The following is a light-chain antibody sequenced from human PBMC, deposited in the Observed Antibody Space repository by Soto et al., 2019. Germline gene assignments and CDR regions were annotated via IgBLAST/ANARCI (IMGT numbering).Light chain of an antibody. J-gene: IGKJ1*01. CDR2: SAS. V-gene: IGKV3-20*01. CDR1: QSVRSDY. Sequence: EIVWTQSPGTLSLSPGERATLSCRASQSVRSDYLAWYQQKPGQAPRLHIYSASTRATGIPDRFTGSGSGTDFTLTISRLEPEDFAVYYCQQYGSSPRTFGQGTKVEIK. CDR3: QQYGSSPRT.